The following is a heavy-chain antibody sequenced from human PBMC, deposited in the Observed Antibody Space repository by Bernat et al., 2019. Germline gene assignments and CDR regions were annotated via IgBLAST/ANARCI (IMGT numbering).Heavy chain of an antibody. CDR2: INAGNGNT. Sequence: QVQLVQSGAEVKKPGASVKVSCKASGYTFTSYAMHWVRQAPGQRLEWMGWINAGNGNTKYSQKFQGRVTITRDTSASTAYMELSSLRSEDTAVYYCARDSVGDIGNFDYWGQGTLVTVSS. CDR3: ARDSVGDIGNFDY. J-gene: IGHJ4*02. V-gene: IGHV1-3*01. CDR1: GYTFTSYA. D-gene: IGHD1-26*01.